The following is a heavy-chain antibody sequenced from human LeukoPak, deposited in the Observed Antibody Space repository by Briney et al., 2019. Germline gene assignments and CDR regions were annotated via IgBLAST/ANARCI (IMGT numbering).Heavy chain of an antibody. J-gene: IGHJ4*02. V-gene: IGHV3-21*01. D-gene: IGHD6-13*01. CDR1: GFTFSSYS. Sequence: GGSLRLSCAASGFTFSSYSMNWVRQAPGKGLEWVSSISSSSSYIYYADSVKGRFTISRDNAKNSLYLQMNSLRAEDTAVYYCARDAVPIAASLPLDYWGQGTLVTVSS. CDR2: ISSSSSYI. CDR3: ARDAVPIAASLPLDY.